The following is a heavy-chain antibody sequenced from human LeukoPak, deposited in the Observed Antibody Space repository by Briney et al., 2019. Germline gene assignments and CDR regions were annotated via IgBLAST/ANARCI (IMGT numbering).Heavy chain of an antibody. CDR2: IYYSGGT. CDR1: GGSISSYY. CDR3: ARDRGSGWWERFDP. D-gene: IGHD6-19*01. Sequence: SETLSLTCTVSGGSISSYYWSWIRQPPGKGLEWIGYIYYSGGTYYNPSLKSRVTISVDTSKNQFSLKLSSVTAADTAVYYCARDRGSGWWERFDPWGQGTLVTVSS. J-gene: IGHJ5*02. V-gene: IGHV4-59*12.